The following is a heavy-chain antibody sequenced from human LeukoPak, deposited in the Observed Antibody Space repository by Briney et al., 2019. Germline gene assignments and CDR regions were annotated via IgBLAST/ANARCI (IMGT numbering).Heavy chain of an antibody. CDR3: GRSMGAAVDY. J-gene: IGHJ4*02. D-gene: IGHD1-26*01. V-gene: IGHV6-1*01. CDR1: VDSVSSNMAS. Sequence: SQTLSLTCDISVDSVSSNMASWNSIRQPPSRCLEWLGRTYYRSQWYNEYAVSVKSRIPINPDTSKNQFSLQLNSVTPEDTAVYYCGRSMGAAVDYWGQGTLVTVSS. CDR2: TYYRSQWYN.